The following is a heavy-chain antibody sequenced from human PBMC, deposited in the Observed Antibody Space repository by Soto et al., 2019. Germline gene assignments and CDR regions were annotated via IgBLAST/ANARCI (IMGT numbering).Heavy chain of an antibody. CDR2: ISSDGSRT. Sequence: GGSLRLSCAASGFTFSTFWMHWVRQAPGKGLVWVSRISSDGSRTIYADSVKGRFTISRDNSKNTLYLQMNSLRAEDTAVYYCARDYLTYCSGGSCYPDYYYYYGMDVWGQGTTVTVSS. CDR1: GFTFSTFW. J-gene: IGHJ6*02. CDR3: ARDYLTYCSGGSCYPDYYYYYGMDV. D-gene: IGHD2-15*01. V-gene: IGHV3-74*01.